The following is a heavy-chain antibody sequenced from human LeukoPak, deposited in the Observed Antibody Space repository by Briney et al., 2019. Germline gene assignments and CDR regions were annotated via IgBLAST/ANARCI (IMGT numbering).Heavy chain of an antibody. Sequence: GGSLRLSCAASGFTFSSYWMHWVRQAPGKGLVWVSRINSDGSSTNYADSVEGRFTISRDNAKNTLYLQMNSLRAEDTAVYYCARDLRYFDWLFSYFDYWGQGTLVTVSS. V-gene: IGHV3-74*01. J-gene: IGHJ4*02. CDR2: INSDGSST. D-gene: IGHD3-9*01. CDR1: GFTFSSYW. CDR3: ARDLRYFDWLFSYFDY.